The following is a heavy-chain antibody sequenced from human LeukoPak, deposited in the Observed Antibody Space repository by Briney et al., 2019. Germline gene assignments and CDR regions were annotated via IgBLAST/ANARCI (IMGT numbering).Heavy chain of an antibody. CDR3: TRGGDGYNSYYFDY. D-gene: IGHD5-24*01. J-gene: IGHJ4*02. Sequence: GGSLRLSCTASGLTFGDYAMSWFRQAPGKGLEWVGFIRSKAYGGTTEYAASVKGRFTISRDDSKSIAYLQMNSLKTEDTAVYYCTRGGDGYNSYYFDYWGQGTLVTVSS. CDR2: IRSKAYGGTT. CDR1: GLTFGDYA. V-gene: IGHV3-49*03.